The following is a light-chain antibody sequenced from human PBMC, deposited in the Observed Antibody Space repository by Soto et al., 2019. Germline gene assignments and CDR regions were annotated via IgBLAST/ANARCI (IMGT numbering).Light chain of an antibody. Sequence: LTQPASVSVSPGQSITISCTGTSSDVGSYNLVSWYQQHPGKAPKLMIYEVSKRPSGVSNRFSGSKSGNTASLTISGLQAEDEADYYCCSYAGSSSLYVFGTGTKSPS. CDR2: EVS. V-gene: IGLV2-23*02. CDR1: SSDVGSYNL. CDR3: CSYAGSSSLYV. J-gene: IGLJ1*01.